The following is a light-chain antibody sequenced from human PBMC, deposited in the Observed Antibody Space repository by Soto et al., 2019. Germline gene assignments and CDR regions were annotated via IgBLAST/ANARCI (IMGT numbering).Light chain of an antibody. CDR1: QTINSF. Sequence: DIQMTQSPSTLSASVGDRVTITCRASQTINSFLAWYQQTPGKAPKLRIYDASSLQSGVPSRISGRGSGTEFTLTISSLQPDDFATFHCQQYYSYPWTFGQGTKVEIK. V-gene: IGKV1-5*01. CDR2: DAS. CDR3: QQYYSYPWT. J-gene: IGKJ1*01.